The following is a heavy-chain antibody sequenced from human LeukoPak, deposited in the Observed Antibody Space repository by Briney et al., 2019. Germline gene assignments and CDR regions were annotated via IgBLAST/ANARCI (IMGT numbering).Heavy chain of an antibody. CDR3: ARENSSGPRQPPYFDY. CDR1: GGTFSSYA. V-gene: IGHV1-69*05. D-gene: IGHD3-22*01. J-gene: IGHJ4*02. CDR2: IIPIFGTA. Sequence: ASVEVSCKASGGTFSSYAISWVRQAPGQGLEWMGGIIPIFGTANYAQKFQGRVTITTDESTSTAYMELSSLRSEDTAVYYCARENSSGPRQPPYFDYWGQGTLVTVSS.